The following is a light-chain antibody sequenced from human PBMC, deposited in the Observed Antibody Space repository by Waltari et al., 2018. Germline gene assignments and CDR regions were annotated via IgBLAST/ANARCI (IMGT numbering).Light chain of an antibody. CDR2: DAS. Sequence: DIQMTQSPSSLSASVGDRVPITCQASQDISNYLNWYQQKPGKAPKLLIYDASNLETGVPSRFSGSGSGTDFTFTISSLQPEDIATYYCRQYDNLPFTFGPGTKVDIK. J-gene: IGKJ3*01. V-gene: IGKV1-33*01. CDR3: RQYDNLPFT. CDR1: QDISNY.